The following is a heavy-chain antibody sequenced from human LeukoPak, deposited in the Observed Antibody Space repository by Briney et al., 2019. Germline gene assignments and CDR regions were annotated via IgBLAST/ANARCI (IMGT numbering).Heavy chain of an antibody. Sequence: SETLSLTCTVSGGSISGYYWSWIRQPPGKGLEWIGYMYYSGSTKYNPSLKSRVTISVDKSKNQFSLKLSSVTAADTAVYYCATVAAPWGLDAFDIRGQGTMVTVSS. CDR3: ATVAAPWGLDAFDI. D-gene: IGHD2-15*01. CDR1: GGSISGYY. CDR2: MYYSGST. J-gene: IGHJ3*02. V-gene: IGHV4-59*12.